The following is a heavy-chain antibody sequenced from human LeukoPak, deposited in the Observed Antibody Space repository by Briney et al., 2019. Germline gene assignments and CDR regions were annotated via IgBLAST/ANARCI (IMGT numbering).Heavy chain of an antibody. V-gene: IGHV1-18*01. CDR1: GYTFASYG. CDR3: ARDAVDGSNVYIWFDL. Sequence: ASVKVSCKASGYTFASYGISWVRQAPGQGLEWMGWISAYNGNTNYAQKFQGRVTMTTDTSTSTAYMEVRSLRSDDTAVYYCARDAVDGSNVYIWFDLWGQGTLVTVSS. CDR2: ISAYNGNT. D-gene: IGHD1-26*01. J-gene: IGHJ5*02.